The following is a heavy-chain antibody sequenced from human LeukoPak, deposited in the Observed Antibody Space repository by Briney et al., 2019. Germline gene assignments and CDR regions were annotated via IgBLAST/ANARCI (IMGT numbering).Heavy chain of an antibody. D-gene: IGHD1-26*01. CDR1: GYTVTTSY. V-gene: IGHV1-18*01. CDR2: VSAYNGKT. Sequence: ASVKVSCKTSGYTVTTSYINWVRQAPGQGLEWMGWVSAYNGKTSYAQRFQGRVTMTTDSSTSTAYMDLASLRSDDTAVYYCARGGTFYPSIDYWGQGTLVTVSS. J-gene: IGHJ4*02. CDR3: ARGGTFYPSIDY.